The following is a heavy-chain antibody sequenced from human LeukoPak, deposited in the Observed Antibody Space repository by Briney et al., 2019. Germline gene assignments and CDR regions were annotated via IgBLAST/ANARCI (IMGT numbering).Heavy chain of an antibody. CDR3: AKTSGYPPQDYYMDV. J-gene: IGHJ6*03. Sequence: GGSLRLSCAASGFTFSSYGMHWVRQAPGKGLEWVAVIWYDGSNKYYADSVKGRFTISRDNPKNTLYLQMNSLRAEDTAVYYCAKTSGYPPQDYYMDVWGKGTTVTVSS. D-gene: IGHD3-22*01. V-gene: IGHV3-33*06. CDR2: IWYDGSNK. CDR1: GFTFSSYG.